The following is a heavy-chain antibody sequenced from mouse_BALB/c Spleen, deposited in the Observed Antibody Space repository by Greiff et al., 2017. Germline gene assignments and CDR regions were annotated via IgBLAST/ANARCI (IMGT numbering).Heavy chain of an antibody. CDR2: ISSGGSYT. J-gene: IGHJ4*01. CDR3: GRATGLRAMDY. D-gene: IGHD2-2*01. Sequence: EVKLVESGGGLVKPGGSLKLSCAASGFTFSSYAMSWVRQSPEKRLEWVAEISSGGSYTYSPDTVTGRFTISRDNAKNTLYLKMSSLRSEDTAMYYCGRATGLRAMDYGGQGTSVTGAS. V-gene: IGHV5-9-4*01. CDR1: GFTFSSYA.